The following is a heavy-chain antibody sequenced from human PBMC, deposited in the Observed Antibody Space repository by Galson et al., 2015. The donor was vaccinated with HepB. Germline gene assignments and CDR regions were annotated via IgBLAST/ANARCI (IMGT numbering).Heavy chain of an antibody. CDR2: ISYDGSDK. CDR1: GFTFSSYG. D-gene: IGHD2-2*01. V-gene: IGHV3-30*03. CDR3: AGSVGVPAATPNWFDP. J-gene: IGHJ5*02. Sequence: SLRLSCAASGFTFSSYGMHWVRQAPGKGLEWVAVISYDGSDKYYADSVKGRFTISRDNSKNTLYLQMNSLRAEDTAVYYCAGSVGVPAATPNWFDPWGQGTLVTVSS.